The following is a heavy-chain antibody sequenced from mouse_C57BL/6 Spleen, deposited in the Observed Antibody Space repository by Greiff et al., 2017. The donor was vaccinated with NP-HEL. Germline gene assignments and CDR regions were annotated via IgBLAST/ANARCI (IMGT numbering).Heavy chain of an antibody. CDR2: ISYSGST. V-gene: IGHV3-8*01. CDR3: ARYYGSSYSYFDV. D-gene: IGHD1-1*01. Sequence: VQLQQSGPGLAKPSQTLSLTCSVTGYSITSDYWNWIRKFPGNKLEYMGYISYSGSTYYNPSLKSRISITRDTSKNQYYLQLNSVTTEDTATYDCARYYGSSYSYFDVWGTGTTVTVSS. J-gene: IGHJ1*03. CDR1: GYSITSDY.